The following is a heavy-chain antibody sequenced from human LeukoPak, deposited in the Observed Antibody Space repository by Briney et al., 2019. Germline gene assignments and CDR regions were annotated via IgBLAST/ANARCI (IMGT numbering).Heavy chain of an antibody. CDR1: GFTFSSYS. V-gene: IGHV3-21*01. CDR3: ARGPSDGIGYYYGMHV. Sequence: GGSLRLSCAVSGFTFSSYSMNWVRQAPGRGLEWVSSISGDSSYLYQADSVKGRFTISRDNAKNSLYLQMNSLRADDTAVYYCARGPSDGIGYYYGMHVWGQGTTVTVSS. D-gene: IGHD2-21*01. CDR2: ISGDSSYL. J-gene: IGHJ6*02.